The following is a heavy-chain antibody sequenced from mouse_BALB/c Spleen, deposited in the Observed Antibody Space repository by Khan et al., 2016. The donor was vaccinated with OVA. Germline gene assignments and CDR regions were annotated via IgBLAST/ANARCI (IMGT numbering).Heavy chain of an antibody. V-gene: IGHV3-6*02. CDR3: ARGGSSAPAWFAY. D-gene: IGHD3-1*01. CDR1: GYSITSGYF. Sequence: EVQLQESGPGLVKPSQSLSLTCSVTGYSITSGYFWNWIRQFPGNKLEWMGYIRYDGNSNYNPSLKNRISITRDTSKNQFFLKLNSVTPEDTATYSCARGGSSAPAWFAYWGQGTLVTVSA. CDR2: IRYDGNS. J-gene: IGHJ3*01.